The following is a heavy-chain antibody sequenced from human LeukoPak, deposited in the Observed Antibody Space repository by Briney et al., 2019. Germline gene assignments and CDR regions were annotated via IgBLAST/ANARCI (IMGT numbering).Heavy chain of an antibody. Sequence: HGESLKISCKGYGYSFTTYWIGWVRQMPGKGLEWMGIIYPGDSDTRYSSSFQGQVTISADNSISTAYLQWSSLKASDTAMYYCARSTDSSGYYDLWDYWGQGTLVTVSS. CDR2: IYPGDSDT. D-gene: IGHD3-22*01. CDR3: ARSTDSSGYYDLWDY. V-gene: IGHV5-51*01. CDR1: GYSFTTYW. J-gene: IGHJ4*02.